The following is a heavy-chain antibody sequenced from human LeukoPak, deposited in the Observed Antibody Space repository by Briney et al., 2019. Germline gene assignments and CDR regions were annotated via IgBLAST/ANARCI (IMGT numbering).Heavy chain of an antibody. V-gene: IGHV3-23*01. J-gene: IGHJ4*02. CDR1: GFTFSDYY. CDR3: AKDRVVIRSDIDY. CDR2: ISGSGGST. Sequence: GGSLRLSCAASGFTFSDYYMSWIRQAPGKGLEWVSAISGSGGSTYYADSVKGRFTISRDNSKNTLYLQMNSLRAEDTAVYYCAKDRVVIRSDIDYWGQGTLVTVSS. D-gene: IGHD2/OR15-2a*01.